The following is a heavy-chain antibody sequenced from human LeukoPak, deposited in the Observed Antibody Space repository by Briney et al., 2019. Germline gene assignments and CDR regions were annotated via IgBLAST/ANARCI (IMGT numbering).Heavy chain of an antibody. D-gene: IGHD6-13*01. Sequence: PGGSLRLSCAASGFTFRSYAMNWFRQAPGKGLVWVPRIESDGTSTTYADSVKGRFTISRDNAKNTLYLQMNSLRAEDTAVYYCARDQYSSTWYRGAFDVWGQGTMVSVSS. J-gene: IGHJ3*01. CDR1: GFTFRSYA. CDR3: ARDQYSSTWYRGAFDV. V-gene: IGHV3-74*01. CDR2: IESDGTST.